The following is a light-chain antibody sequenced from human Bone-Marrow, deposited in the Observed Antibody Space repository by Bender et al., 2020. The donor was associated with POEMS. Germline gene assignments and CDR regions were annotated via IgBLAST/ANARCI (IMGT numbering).Light chain of an antibody. CDR3: QVWDSTSELGV. J-gene: IGLJ2*01. V-gene: IGLV3-21*02. CDR1: SIGSKI. CDR2: DDT. Sequence: SYVLTQPPSVSVAPGQTARITCGGNSIGSKIVHWYQQKPGQAPVLVVYDDTDRPSGIPERFSGSNSGNTATLTISRVEAGEEADYYCQVWDSTSELGVFGGGTKLTVL.